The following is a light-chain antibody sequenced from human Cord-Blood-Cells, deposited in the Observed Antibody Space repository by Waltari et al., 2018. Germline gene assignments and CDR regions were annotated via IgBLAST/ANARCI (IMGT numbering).Light chain of an antibody. CDR3: QQYSNWLYS. J-gene: IGKJ2*03. CDR2: DAS. Sequence: VVIESLAVVSLSLEERATLSCRASQSVSSYLAWYQQKPGQAPRLLIYDASNRATGIPARFSGSGSETDLAHTIRRQVRQEFAVYYCQQYSNWLYSFGGGTKLEIK. V-gene: IGKV3-11*01. CDR1: QSVSSY.